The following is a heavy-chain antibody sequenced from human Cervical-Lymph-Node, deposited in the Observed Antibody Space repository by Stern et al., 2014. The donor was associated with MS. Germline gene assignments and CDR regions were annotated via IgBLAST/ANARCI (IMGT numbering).Heavy chain of an antibody. D-gene: IGHD2-15*01. Sequence: EVQLLESGGGLVQPGGTLRLSCVASGFTFSSYALNWVRQAPGKGLQWVSAIVASGERTYYADSVKGRFTISRDNSKNTVHLQMTSLRAEDTAMYFCALLATPTDYWGQGTLVAVSS. CDR2: IVASGERT. J-gene: IGHJ4*02. CDR3: ALLATPTDY. V-gene: IGHV3-23*01. CDR1: GFTFSSYA.